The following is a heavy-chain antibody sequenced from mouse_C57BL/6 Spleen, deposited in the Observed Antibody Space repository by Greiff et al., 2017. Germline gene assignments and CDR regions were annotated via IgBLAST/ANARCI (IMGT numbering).Heavy chain of an antibody. CDR3: ARDYYYDDRYAMDY. V-gene: IGHV5-9*01. D-gene: IGHD2-4*01. Sequence: EVQLVESGGGLVKPGGSLKLSCAASGFTFSSYTMSWVRQTPEKRLEWVATISGGGGNTYYPDSVKGRFTISRDYAKNTLYLQMSSLRSEDTALYYCARDYYYDDRYAMDYWGQGTSVTVSS. CDR2: ISGGGGNT. J-gene: IGHJ4*01. CDR1: GFTFSSYT.